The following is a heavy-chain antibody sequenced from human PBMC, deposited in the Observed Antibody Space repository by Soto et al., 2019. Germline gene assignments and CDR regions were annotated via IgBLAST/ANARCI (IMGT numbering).Heavy chain of an antibody. CDR3: ATDLLRSVYPHDY. D-gene: IGHD2-15*01. J-gene: IGHJ4*02. V-gene: IGHV3-15*01. Sequence: AGSLRLSCAASGFTFSNAWMSWVRQAPGKGLEWVGRIKSKTDGGTTDYAAPVKGRFTISSDDSKNTPYLQMTSLKTEGTAVDYCATDLLRSVYPHDYWGRGPLVTVS. CDR2: IKSKTDGGTT. CDR1: GFTFSNAW.